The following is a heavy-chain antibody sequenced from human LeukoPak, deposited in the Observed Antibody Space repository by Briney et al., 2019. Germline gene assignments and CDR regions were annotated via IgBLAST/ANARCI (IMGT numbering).Heavy chain of an antibody. V-gene: IGHV3-64*01. Sequence: GGSLRLSCAASGFTFSSYAMHWVRQAPGKGLEYVSAISSNGGSTYYANSVKGRFTISRDNSKNTLYLQMGSLRAEDMAVYYCARKNGTAPQYYYYYGMDVWGQGTTVTVSS. CDR2: ISSNGGST. J-gene: IGHJ6*02. CDR1: GFTFSSYA. CDR3: ARKNGTAPQYYYYYGMDV. D-gene: IGHD5-18*01.